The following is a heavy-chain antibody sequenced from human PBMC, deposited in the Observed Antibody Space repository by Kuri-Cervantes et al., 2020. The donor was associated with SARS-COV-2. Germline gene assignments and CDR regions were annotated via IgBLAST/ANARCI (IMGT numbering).Heavy chain of an antibody. Sequence: SVKVSCKASGYTFTGYYMHWVRQAPRQAPEWMGWITPFNGNTNYAHKFQDRVTITRDRSASTAYMELSSLRSEDTAMYYCARSGPGAISREDDAFDIWGQGTMVTVSS. D-gene: IGHD2-21*01. CDR1: GYTFTGYY. CDR3: ARSGPGAISREDDAFDI. J-gene: IGHJ3*02. CDR2: ITPFNGNT. V-gene: IGHV1-45*03.